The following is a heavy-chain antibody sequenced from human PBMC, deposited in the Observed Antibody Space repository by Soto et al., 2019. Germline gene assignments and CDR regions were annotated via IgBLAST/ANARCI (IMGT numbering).Heavy chain of an antibody. D-gene: IGHD2-15*01. CDR2: ISATGATT. CDR3: AKGRKSTEKDIAVMLAAASSIQH. V-gene: IGHV3-23*01. CDR1: GFTFSDYA. J-gene: IGHJ1*01. Sequence: PGGSLRLSCVASGFTFSDYAMTWVRQAPGKGLEWVSVISATGATTYYADSVRGRFTISRGNSKNTLNLQMNDLRVEDTAVIYCAKGRKSTEKDIAVMLAAASSIQHWGQGTLVTVSS.